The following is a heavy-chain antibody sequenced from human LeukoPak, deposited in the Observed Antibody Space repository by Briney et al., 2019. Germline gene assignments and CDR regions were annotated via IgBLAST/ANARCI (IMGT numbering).Heavy chain of an antibody. Sequence: GGSLRLSCAASGFTFSSYAMHWVRQAPGKGLEWVAVISYDGSNKYYADSVKGRFTISRDNSKNTLYLQMNSLRAEDTAVYYCARDGGGYNSVFDYWGQGTLVTVSS. CDR2: ISYDGSNK. CDR3: ARDGGGYNSVFDY. V-gene: IGHV3-30*14. CDR1: GFTFSSYA. D-gene: IGHD5-24*01. J-gene: IGHJ4*02.